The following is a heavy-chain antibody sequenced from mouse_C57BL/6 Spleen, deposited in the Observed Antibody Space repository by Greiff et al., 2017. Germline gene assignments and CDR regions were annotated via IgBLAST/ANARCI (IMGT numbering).Heavy chain of an antibody. CDR3: ACEDNYGSSPVGFAY. CDR1: GYSITSGYY. J-gene: IGHJ3*01. V-gene: IGHV3-6*01. Sequence: EVQLVESGPGLVKPSQSLSLTCSVTGYSITSGYYWNWIRQFPGNKLEWMGYISYDGSNNYNPSLKNLISSTRDTTKNQFFLKLNSVTTEDTATSYCACEDNYGSSPVGFAYWGQGTLVTVSA. CDR2: ISYDGSN. D-gene: IGHD1-1*01.